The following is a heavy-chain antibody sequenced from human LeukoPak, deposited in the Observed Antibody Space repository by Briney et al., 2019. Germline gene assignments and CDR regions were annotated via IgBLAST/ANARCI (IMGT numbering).Heavy chain of an antibody. CDR2: IYYSGST. Sequence: SETLSLTCTVSGGSISGSSYYWGWIRQPPGKGLEWIGSIYYSGSTYYNPSLKSRVTISVDTSKNQFSLKLSSVTAADTAVYYCARGGTRDGGHYSDYWGQGTLVTVSS. CDR1: GGSISGSSYY. D-gene: IGHD2-21*02. CDR3: ARGGTRDGGHYSDY. V-gene: IGHV4-39*07. J-gene: IGHJ4*01.